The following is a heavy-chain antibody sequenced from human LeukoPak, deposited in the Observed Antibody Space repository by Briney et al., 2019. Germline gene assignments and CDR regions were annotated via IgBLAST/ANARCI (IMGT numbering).Heavy chain of an antibody. CDR3: AAYYYGSGSSGALFDY. J-gene: IGHJ4*02. D-gene: IGHD3-10*01. CDR2: IIPIFGTA. Sequence: SVKVSCKASGGTFSSYAISWVRQAPGQGLEWMGGIIPIFGTANYAQKFQGRVTITADESTSTAYMELSSLRSEDTAVYYCAAYYYGSGSSGALFDYWGQGTLVTVSS. CDR1: GGTFSSYA. V-gene: IGHV1-69*13.